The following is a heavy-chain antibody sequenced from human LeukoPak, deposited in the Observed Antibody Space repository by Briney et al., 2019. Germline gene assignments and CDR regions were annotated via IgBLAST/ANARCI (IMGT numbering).Heavy chain of an antibody. CDR1: GLTFDVYA. CDR3: AKSLRNGSGWASVY. V-gene: IGHV3-9*01. CDR2: ITWSNGEI. Sequence: GGSLRLSCAASGLTFDVYAVHWVRQAPGKGLEWVSGITWSNGEIAYADSVKGRFTISRDNAKMYLQMNSLRTEDTAVYYCAKSLRNGSGWASVYWGQGTLVTVSS. D-gene: IGHD6-19*01. J-gene: IGHJ4*02.